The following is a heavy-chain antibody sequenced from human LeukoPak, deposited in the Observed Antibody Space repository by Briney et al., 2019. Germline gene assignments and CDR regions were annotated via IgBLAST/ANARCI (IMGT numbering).Heavy chain of an antibody. J-gene: IGHJ6*02. CDR1: GGTFSSYA. CDR3: ARVRALDIVVVVAAPYYYYGMDV. D-gene: IGHD2-15*01. V-gene: IGHV1-69*13. CDR2: IIPIFGTA. Sequence: SVTVSCKASGGTFSSYAISWVRQAPGQGLEWMGGIIPIFGTANYAQKFQGRVTITADESTSTAYMELSSLRSEDTAVYYCARVRALDIVVVVAAPYYYYGMDVWGQGTTVTVSS.